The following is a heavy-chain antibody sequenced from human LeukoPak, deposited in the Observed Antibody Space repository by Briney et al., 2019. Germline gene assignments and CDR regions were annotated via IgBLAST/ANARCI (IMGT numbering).Heavy chain of an antibody. CDR3: ATETIGRHYDY. CDR1: GFTFSSYS. Sequence: PGGSLRLSCAASGFTFSSYSMNWVRQAPGKGLEWVSSICPTRTDRYYADSVRGRFTNSRDNAKNSMYLQMDSLRDEDTAVYYCATETIGRHYDYWGQGTLLTVSS. D-gene: IGHD1-14*01. V-gene: IGHV3-21*01. J-gene: IGHJ4*02. CDR2: ICPTRTDR.